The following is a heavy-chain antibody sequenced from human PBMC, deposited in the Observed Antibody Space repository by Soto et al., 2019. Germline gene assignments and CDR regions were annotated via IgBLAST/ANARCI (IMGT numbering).Heavy chain of an antibody. V-gene: IGHV3-21*01. D-gene: IGHD3-22*01. Sequence: EVQLVESGGGLVKPGGSLRLSCAASGFTFSSYSMNWVRQAPGKGLEWVSSISSSSYIYYADSVKGRFTISRDNAKNSLYLQMNSLRAEDTAVYYCARTYYYDSSGYGHLDYWGQGTLVTVSS. J-gene: IGHJ4*02. CDR1: GFTFSSYS. CDR2: ISSSSYI. CDR3: ARTYYYDSSGYGHLDY.